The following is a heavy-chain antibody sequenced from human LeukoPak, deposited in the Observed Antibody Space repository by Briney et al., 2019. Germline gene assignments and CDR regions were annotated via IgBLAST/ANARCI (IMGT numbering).Heavy chain of an antibody. D-gene: IGHD6-13*01. CDR3: ARAIAAAGSDY. CDR1: GFTFSSYW. CDR2: INSDGSST. Sequence: PGGSLRLSCAASGFTFSSYWVHWVRQAPGKGLVWVSRINSDGSSTSYADSVKGRFTISRDNAKNTLYLQMNRLRAEDTAVYYCARAIAAAGSDYWGQGTLVTVSS. J-gene: IGHJ4*02. V-gene: IGHV3-74*01.